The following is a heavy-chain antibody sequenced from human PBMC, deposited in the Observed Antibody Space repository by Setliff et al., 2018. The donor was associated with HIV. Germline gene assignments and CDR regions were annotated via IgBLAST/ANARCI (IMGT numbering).Heavy chain of an antibody. V-gene: IGHV4-39*07. CDR2: IYQSGSI. CDR1: GGSISSSSYY. D-gene: IGHD6-19*01. Sequence: SETLSLTCTVSGGSISSSSYYWGWIRQPPGKGLEWIGSIYQSGSIYYNPSLQSRVTISVDSSKNQFSLNLFSVTAADTAVYYCARPRRVRSRAWYWFDIWGQGTLVTVSS. J-gene: IGHJ5*02. CDR3: ARPRRVRSRAWYWFDI.